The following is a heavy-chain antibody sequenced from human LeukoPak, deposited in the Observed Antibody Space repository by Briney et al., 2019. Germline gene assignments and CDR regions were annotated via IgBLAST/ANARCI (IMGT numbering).Heavy chain of an antibody. CDR3: ARGGVYMVRGVTFDY. J-gene: IGHJ4*02. CDR2: TNHSGST. CDR1: GGSISSGDYY. Sequence: SETLFLTCTVSGGSISSGDYYWSWIRQPPGKGLEWIGYTNHSGSTYYKPSLKSRVTISVDRSKNHFSLNLSYVTAADTAVYYCARGGVYMVRGVTFDYWGQGTLVTVSS. D-gene: IGHD3-10*01. V-gene: IGHV4-30-2*01.